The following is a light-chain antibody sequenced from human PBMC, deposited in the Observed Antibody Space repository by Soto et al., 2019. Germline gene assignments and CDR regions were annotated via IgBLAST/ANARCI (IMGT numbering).Light chain of an antibody. Sequence: DIQMTQSPSAMSASVGDRVTITCRASQGIVNYFAWFQQKPGKDPKRLIYAASSLQSGVPSRFSGSGSGTEFTLTISSLQPEDFATYYCLQHDSYPLTFGGGTKVEIK. CDR2: AAS. CDR3: LQHDSYPLT. CDR1: QGIVNY. V-gene: IGKV1-17*03. J-gene: IGKJ4*01.